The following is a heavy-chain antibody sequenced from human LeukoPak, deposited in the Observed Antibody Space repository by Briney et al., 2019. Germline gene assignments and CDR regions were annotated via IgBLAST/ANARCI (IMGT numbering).Heavy chain of an antibody. CDR1: GGSISSYY. J-gene: IGHJ5*02. Sequence: PSETLSLTCTVSGGSISSYYWSWIRQPPGKGLEWIGYMYYSGSNNYNPSLKSRVTISVDTSKNQFSLKLSSVTAADTAVYYCARRSIGGGWFDPWGQGTLVTVSS. CDR3: ARRSIGGGWFDP. CDR2: MYYSGSN. D-gene: IGHD6-6*01. V-gene: IGHV4-59*08.